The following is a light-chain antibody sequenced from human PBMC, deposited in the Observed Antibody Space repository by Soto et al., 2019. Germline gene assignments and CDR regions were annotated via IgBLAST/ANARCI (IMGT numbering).Light chain of an antibody. Sequence: DIQMTQSPSTLSASVGDRVTITCRPSQSASRWLAWHRQKPGKAPELLIYGASSLKSGVPSRFSGSGSGTEFTLTISSLQPDDLASYYCQQYNVYPWTFGQGTKVEIK. CDR2: GAS. V-gene: IGKV1-5*03. CDR3: QQYNVYPWT. J-gene: IGKJ1*01. CDR1: QSASRW.